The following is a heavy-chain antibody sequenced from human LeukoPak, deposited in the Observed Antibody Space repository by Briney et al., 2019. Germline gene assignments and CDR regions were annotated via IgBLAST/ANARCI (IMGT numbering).Heavy chain of an antibody. CDR3: AKSLDYGGNRARLDF. V-gene: IGHV3-23*01. CDR2: ISGSGGST. J-gene: IGHJ4*02. CDR1: GFTFSSYA. Sequence: GGSLRLSCAASGFTFSSYAMSWVRQAPGKGLEWVSAISGSGGSTYYARSVKGRFTVSRDNSKNTLYLQMNSLRVDDTAVYYCAKSLDYGGNRARLDFWGQGTLVTVSS. D-gene: IGHD4-23*01.